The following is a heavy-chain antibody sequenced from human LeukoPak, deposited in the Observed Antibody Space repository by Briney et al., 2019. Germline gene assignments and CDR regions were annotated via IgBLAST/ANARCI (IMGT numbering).Heavy chain of an antibody. Sequence: SETLSLTCTVSGGSISSGYYWGWIRQPPGQGLEWIGSIYHSGSTYYNPSLKSRVTISVDTSKNQFSLKLSSVTAADTAVYYCARDVSYYSGSGSYYSRGEFDYWGQGTLVTVSS. CDR3: ARDVSYYSGSGSYYSRGEFDY. J-gene: IGHJ4*02. CDR1: GGSISSGYY. V-gene: IGHV4-38-2*02. CDR2: IYHSGST. D-gene: IGHD3-10*01.